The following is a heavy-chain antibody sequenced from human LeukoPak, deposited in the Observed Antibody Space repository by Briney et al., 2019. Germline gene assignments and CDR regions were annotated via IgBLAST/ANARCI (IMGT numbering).Heavy chain of an antibody. Sequence: PGGSLRLSCAASGFTFSTYCMRWVRQTPGKGLEWVANIKGDGSEINYVDSVKGRFTISRDNAKNSLSLQMNSLTADDTGVYYCAREGLPYSGDYWGQGTLVTVSS. CDR3: AREGLPYSGDY. CDR2: IKGDGSEI. J-gene: IGHJ4*02. V-gene: IGHV3-7*01. D-gene: IGHD4-11*01. CDR1: GFTFSTYC.